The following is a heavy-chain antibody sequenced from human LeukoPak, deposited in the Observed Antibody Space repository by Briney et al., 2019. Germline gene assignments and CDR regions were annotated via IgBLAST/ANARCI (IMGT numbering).Heavy chain of an antibody. CDR2: IIPIFGTA. D-gene: IGHD2-2*01. Sequence: SVKFSCKASGGTFSSYAISWVRQAPGQGLEWIGGIIPIFGTANYAQKFQGRVTITADESTSTAYMELSSLRSEDTAVYYCARDGEDIVVVPAAPPYNWFDPWGQGTLVTVSS. CDR3: ARDGEDIVVVPAAPPYNWFDP. J-gene: IGHJ5*02. V-gene: IGHV1-69*13. CDR1: GGTFSSYA.